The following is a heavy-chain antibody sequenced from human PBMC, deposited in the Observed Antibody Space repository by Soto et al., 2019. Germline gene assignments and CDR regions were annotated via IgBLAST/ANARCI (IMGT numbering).Heavy chain of an antibody. CDR3: ARGGSFGHYGMDV. CDR1: GGSIRSGGYS. D-gene: IGHD2-15*01. CDR2: IYHSGST. J-gene: IGHJ6*02. Sequence: SETLSLTCAVSGGSIRSGGYSWSWIRQPPGKGLEWIGYIYHSGSTYYNPALKSRVTISVDRSKNQFSLKLSSVTAADTAVYYWARGGSFGHYGMDVWGQGTTVTVSS. V-gene: IGHV4-30-2*01.